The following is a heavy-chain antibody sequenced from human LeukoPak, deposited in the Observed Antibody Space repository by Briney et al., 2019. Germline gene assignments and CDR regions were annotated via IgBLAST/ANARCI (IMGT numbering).Heavy chain of an antibody. J-gene: IGHJ3*02. CDR3: ARVYVPAAMEDAFDI. CDR1: GYSFTSYW. D-gene: IGHD2-2*01. Sequence: GESLKISCKGSGYSFTSYWIGWVRQMPGKGLEWMGIIYTGDSDTRYSPSFQGQVTISADKSISTAYLQWSSLKASDTAMYYCARVYVPAAMEDAFDIWGQGTMVTVSS. CDR2: IYTGDSDT. V-gene: IGHV5-51*01.